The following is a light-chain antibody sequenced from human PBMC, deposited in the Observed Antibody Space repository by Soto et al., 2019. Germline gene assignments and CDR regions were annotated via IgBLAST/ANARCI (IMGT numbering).Light chain of an antibody. V-gene: IGKV3-20*01. CDR3: QQYGSSPRT. Sequence: EIVLTQSPGTLSLSPGERATLSCRPSQNVGSRYLAWYQQKPGQAPRLLIYGTSNRATGIPDRFSGSGSGTDFSLTISSLEPGDLAVYYCQQYGSSPRTFGQGTKVDIK. CDR1: QNVGSRY. CDR2: GTS. J-gene: IGKJ1*01.